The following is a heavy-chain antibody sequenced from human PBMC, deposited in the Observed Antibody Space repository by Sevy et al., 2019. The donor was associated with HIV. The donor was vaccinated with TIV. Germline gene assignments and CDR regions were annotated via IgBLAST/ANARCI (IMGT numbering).Heavy chain of an antibody. Sequence: GGSLRLSCAASGFSFSTYWMDWVRQAPGMGLEWVANIKQDESEKYYVASVKGRFTISRDNAKNSVYLEMNSLRPEDTAIYYCAKGNSGSFDYWGQGTLVTVSS. CDR1: GFSFSTYW. CDR3: AKGNSGSFDY. J-gene: IGHJ4*02. V-gene: IGHV3-7*01. CDR2: IKQDESEK. D-gene: IGHD3-22*01.